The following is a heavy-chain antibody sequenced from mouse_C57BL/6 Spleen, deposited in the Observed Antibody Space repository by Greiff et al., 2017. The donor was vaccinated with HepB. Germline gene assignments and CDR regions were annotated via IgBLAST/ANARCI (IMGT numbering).Heavy chain of an antibody. CDR3: ARARTAQARAWFAY. J-gene: IGHJ3*01. Sequence: QVQLKESGAELVRPGTSVKLSCKASGYAFTNYLIEWVKQRPGQGLEWIGEINPGSGGTNYNEKFKGKATVTVDKSSTTAYMQLRSLTSEDAAVYVCARARTAQARAWFAYWGQGTLVTVSA. CDR1: GYAFTNYL. CDR2: INPGSGGT. V-gene: IGHV1-54*01. D-gene: IGHD3-2*02.